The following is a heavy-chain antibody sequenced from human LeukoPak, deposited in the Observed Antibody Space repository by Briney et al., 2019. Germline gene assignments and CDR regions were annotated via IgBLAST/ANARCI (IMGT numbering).Heavy chain of an antibody. V-gene: IGHV3-11*04. CDR1: GFSFSDYY. CDR3: ARHRVRRSKWFDP. Sequence: GGSLRLSCAASGFSFSDYYMSWIRQAPGKGLECVSSISSSDNTIYYADSVKGRFTISRDNAKNSMHLQMNSLRAEDTAVYYCARHRVRRSKWFDPWGQGTLVTVSS. CDR2: ISSSDNTI. J-gene: IGHJ5*02. D-gene: IGHD2-21*01.